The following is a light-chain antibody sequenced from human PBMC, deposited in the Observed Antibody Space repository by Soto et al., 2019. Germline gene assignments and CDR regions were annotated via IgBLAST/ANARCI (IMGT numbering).Light chain of an antibody. CDR3: QQYNDWPPFT. CDR2: GAS. CDR1: QTVSVN. V-gene: IGKV3-15*01. J-gene: IGKJ3*01. Sequence: EIVMTQSPATLSVSPGERATLSCRASQTVSVNLAWYQQKPGQAPRLLIYGASTRATGVPARFSGSGSGTEFTLTISSLQSEDFVVYYCQQYNDWPPFTFGPGTRVDIK.